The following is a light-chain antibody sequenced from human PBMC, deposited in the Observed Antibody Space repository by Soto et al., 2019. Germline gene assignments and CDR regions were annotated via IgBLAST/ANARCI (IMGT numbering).Light chain of an antibody. Sequence: DIQMTQSPSTLSASVGDRVTITCRASQSISSWLAWYQQKPGKAPKLLIYKASSLESGVPSRFSGSGSGTDFTLTISSLQPDDFASYYCQQYNRYSPTFGQGTKVEIK. J-gene: IGKJ1*01. CDR2: KAS. CDR1: QSISSW. CDR3: QQYNRYSPT. V-gene: IGKV1-5*03.